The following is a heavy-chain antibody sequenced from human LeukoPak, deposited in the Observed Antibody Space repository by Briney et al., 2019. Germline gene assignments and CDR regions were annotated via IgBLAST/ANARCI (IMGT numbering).Heavy chain of an antibody. V-gene: IGHV4-30-4*08. Sequence: SETLSLTCTVSGGSISSGGYYWSWIRQHPGKGLEWIGYIYYSGSTYYNPSLKSRVTISVDTSKNQFSLKLSSVTAADTAVYYCAREHGAYGDYVPDYWGQGTLVTVSS. CDR2: IYYSGST. J-gene: IGHJ4*02. D-gene: IGHD4-17*01. CDR1: GGSISSGGYY. CDR3: AREHGAYGDYVPDY.